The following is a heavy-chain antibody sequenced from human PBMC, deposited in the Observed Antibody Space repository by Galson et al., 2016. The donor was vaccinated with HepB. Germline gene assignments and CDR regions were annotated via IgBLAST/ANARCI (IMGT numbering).Heavy chain of an antibody. D-gene: IGHD4-17*01. CDR1: GFTFSDYA. CDR3: TRGTTVTLTPYYFDS. V-gene: IGHV3-9*01. J-gene: IGHJ4*02. Sequence: SLRLSCAASGFTFSDYAMHWVRQSPARGLEWVSGISWNSDDIAYAESAKGRFTISRDNSQNSLYLQMNGLRADDTAFYYCTRGTTVTLTPYYFDSWGQGSLVTVSS. CDR2: ISWNSDDI.